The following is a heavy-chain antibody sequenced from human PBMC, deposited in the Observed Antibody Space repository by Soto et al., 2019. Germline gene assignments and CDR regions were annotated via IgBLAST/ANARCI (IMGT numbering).Heavy chain of an antibody. CDR1: GGSISPYY. CDR2: VYYSGST. D-gene: IGHD3-10*01. Sequence: TSETLSLTCTVSGGSISPYYWSWIRQPPGKGLEWIGYVYYSGSTKYNPSLKSRVTISVDTSKNQFSLKLNSVSVADTAVYYCARDRTIITTTGAHYYYGMDVWGQGTTVT. CDR3: ARDRTIITTTGAHYYYGMDV. V-gene: IGHV4-59*01. J-gene: IGHJ6*02.